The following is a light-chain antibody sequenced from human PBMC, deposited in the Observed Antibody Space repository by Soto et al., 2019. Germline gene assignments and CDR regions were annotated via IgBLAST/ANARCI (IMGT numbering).Light chain of an antibody. J-gene: IGLJ2*01. CDR2: DVS. V-gene: IGLV2-14*03. CDR3: SSYTTSSTVV. CDR1: SSDVGGYNY. Sequence: QPVLTQPASVSGSPGQSITISCTGSSSDVGGYNYVSWYQQHHPGKAPKLMIYDVSNRPSGVSNRFSGSKSGNTASLTIPGLQAEDEADYYCSSYTTSSTVVFGGGTKLTVL.